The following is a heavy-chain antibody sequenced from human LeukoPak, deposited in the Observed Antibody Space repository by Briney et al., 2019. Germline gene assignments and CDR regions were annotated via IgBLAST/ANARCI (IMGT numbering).Heavy chain of an antibody. CDR2: INTNTGNP. J-gene: IGHJ3*02. Sequence: ASVKVSCTASGYTFTSYAMNWVRQAPGQGLEWMGWINTNTGNPTYAQGFTGRFVFSLDTSVSTAYLQISSLKAEDTAVYYCARDLRAVAGSDAFDIWGQGTMVTVSS. D-gene: IGHD6-19*01. V-gene: IGHV7-4-1*02. CDR1: GYTFTSYA. CDR3: ARDLRAVAGSDAFDI.